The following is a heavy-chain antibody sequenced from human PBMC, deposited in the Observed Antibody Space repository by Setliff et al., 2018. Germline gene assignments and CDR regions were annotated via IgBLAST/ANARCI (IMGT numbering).Heavy chain of an antibody. J-gene: IGHJ4*02. CDR1: GGSISSSDFY. CDR3: ARSHMIAVAGRYLDK. CDR2: IYYSGTT. V-gene: IGHV4-39*07. D-gene: IGHD6-19*01. Sequence: SETLSLTCTVSGGSISSSDFYWGWIRQPPGKGLGWIGSIYYSGTTYYNPSLKSPVTISIDTSKNQFSLKLSSVTAADTAIYYCARSHMIAVAGRYLDKWGQGTLVTVSS.